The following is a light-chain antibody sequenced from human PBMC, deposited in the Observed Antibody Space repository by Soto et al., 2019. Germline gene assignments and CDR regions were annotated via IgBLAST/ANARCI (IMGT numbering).Light chain of an antibody. J-gene: IGLJ2*01. CDR1: SSAVGGYNY. CDR2: DVS. Sequence: QSALTQPASVSGSPGQSITISCTGTSSAVGGYNYVSWYQQYPGKAPKLMIYDVSNRPSGVSNRFSGSKSANTASLTISGLQAEDEADYYCSSYTGSSTYVVFGGGTKLTVL. CDR3: SSYTGSSTYVV. V-gene: IGLV2-14*01.